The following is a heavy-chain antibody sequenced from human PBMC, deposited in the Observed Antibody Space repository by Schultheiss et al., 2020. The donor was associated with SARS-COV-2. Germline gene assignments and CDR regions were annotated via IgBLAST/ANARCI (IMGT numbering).Heavy chain of an antibody. CDR1: GGTFSSYA. V-gene: IGHV1-69*05. CDR2: IIPIFGTA. J-gene: IGHJ3*02. Sequence: SVKVSCKASGGTFSSYAISWVRQAPGQGLEWMGGIIPIFGTANYAQKFQGRVIITSDTSASTVYMELSSLRSEDTAVYYCGRDKLNYLDAFDIWGQGTMVTVSS. CDR3: GRDKLNYLDAFDI. D-gene: IGHD1-7*01.